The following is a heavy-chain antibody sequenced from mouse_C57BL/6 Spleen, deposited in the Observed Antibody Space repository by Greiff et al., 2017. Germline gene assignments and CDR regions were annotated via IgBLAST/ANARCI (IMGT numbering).Heavy chain of an antibody. J-gene: IGHJ2*01. Sequence: QVQLQQPGAELVKPGASVKLSCKASGYTFTSYWMHWVKQRPGQGLEWIGMIHPNSGSTNYNEKFKSKATLTVDKSSSTAYMQLSSLTSEDSAVYYCARAYYDYDDFDYWGQGTTLTVSS. CDR2: IHPNSGST. V-gene: IGHV1-64*01. D-gene: IGHD2-4*01. CDR1: GYTFTSYW. CDR3: ARAYYDYDDFDY.